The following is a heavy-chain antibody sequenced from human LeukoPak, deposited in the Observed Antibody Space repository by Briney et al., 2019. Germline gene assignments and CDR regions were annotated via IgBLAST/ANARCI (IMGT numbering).Heavy chain of an antibody. CDR3: ARDQRYCSSSSCPWEPFDY. J-gene: IGHJ4*02. CDR1: GFTFSSYW. D-gene: IGHD2-2*01. CDR2: IKQEGSEK. V-gene: IGHV3-7*05. Sequence: PGGSRRLSCAAAGFTFSSYWMSWVRQAPGEGLEWVANIKQEGSEKYYVDSVKGRFTISRDNAKTSLYLQMNSLRAEDTAVYYCARDQRYCSSSSCPWEPFDYWGQGTLVTVSS.